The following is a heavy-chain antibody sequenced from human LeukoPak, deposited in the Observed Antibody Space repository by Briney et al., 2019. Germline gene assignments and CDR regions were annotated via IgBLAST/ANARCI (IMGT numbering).Heavy chain of an antibody. Sequence: SETLSLTCTVSGGSISSYYWSWIRQPPRKGLEWIGYIYYSGSTNYNPSLESRVTISVDTSKNQFSLKLSSVTAADTAAYYCAREDSSGYYAYWGQGTLVTVSS. J-gene: IGHJ4*02. CDR3: AREDSSGYYAY. V-gene: IGHV4-59*01. CDR2: IYYSGST. D-gene: IGHD3-22*01. CDR1: GGSISSYY.